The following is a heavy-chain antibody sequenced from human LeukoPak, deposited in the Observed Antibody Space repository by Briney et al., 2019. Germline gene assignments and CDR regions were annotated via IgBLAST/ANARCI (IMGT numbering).Heavy chain of an antibody. V-gene: IGHV1-3*01. CDR2: IHAGGGDP. CDR1: GYTFTSYA. CDR3: ARDLPRTAMVATGDY. J-gene: IGHJ4*02. Sequence: ASVKVSCKASGYTFTSYAIHWVRQAPGQSLEWMGWIHAGGGDPKYSQKFQDRVTFTRDTSASTAYMELNSLRSEDAAVYYCARDLPRTAMVATGDYWGQGTLVTVSS. D-gene: IGHD5-18*01.